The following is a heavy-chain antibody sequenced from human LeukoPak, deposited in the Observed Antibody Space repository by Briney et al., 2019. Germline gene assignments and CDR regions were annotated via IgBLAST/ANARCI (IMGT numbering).Heavy chain of an antibody. CDR1: GGSISSGGYY. J-gene: IGHJ3*02. Sequence: SETLSLTCTVSGGSISSGGYYWSWIRQHPGKGLEWIGYIYYSGSTNYNPSLKSRVTISVDTSKNQFSLKLSSVTAADTAVYYCARVRPREGAFDIWGQGTMVTVSS. CDR3: ARVRPREGAFDI. V-gene: IGHV4-61*08. CDR2: IYYSGST.